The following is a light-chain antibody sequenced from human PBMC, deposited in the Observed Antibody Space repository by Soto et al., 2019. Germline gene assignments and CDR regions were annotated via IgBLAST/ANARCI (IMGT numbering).Light chain of an antibody. J-gene: IGKJ1*01. CDR1: QDIKND. Sequence: DIQMTQSPSSLSASVGDRVTITCRASQDIKNDLGWYQQNPGKAPKRLIFAASSLQSRVPSRFSGSGSGTVFTLTISSLQPEDFANYYCLQHNSYPRTFGQGTKVEI. CDR3: LQHNSYPRT. CDR2: AAS. V-gene: IGKV1-17*01.